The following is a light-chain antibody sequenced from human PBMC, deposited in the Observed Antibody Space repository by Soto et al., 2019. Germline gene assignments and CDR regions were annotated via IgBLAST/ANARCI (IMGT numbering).Light chain of an antibody. J-gene: IGLJ1*01. V-gene: IGLV2-14*01. CDR3: TSYTTRSTYV. Sequence: QSVLTQPASVSGSPGQSIAISCTGTSSDVGAYNYVFWYQQYPGKAPKLIIYDVTNRPSGVSDRFSGSKSGNTASLTISGLQAEDEADYYCTSYTTRSTYVFGTGTQLTVL. CDR1: SSDVGAYNY. CDR2: DVT.